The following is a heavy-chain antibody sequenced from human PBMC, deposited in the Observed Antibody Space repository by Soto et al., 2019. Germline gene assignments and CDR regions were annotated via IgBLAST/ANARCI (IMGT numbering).Heavy chain of an antibody. D-gene: IGHD4-17*01. CDR2: INPSGGST. J-gene: IGHJ4*02. Sequence: QVQLVQSGAEVKKPGASVKVSCKASGYTFTSYYMHWVRQAPGQGLEWMGIINPSGGSTSYAQKFQVGVTMTRDTSTSAVYMELSSVRSEDTAVYDCARIHYGGNSVGLNYWGQGTLVTVSS. CDR3: ARIHYGGNSVGLNY. V-gene: IGHV1-46*01. CDR1: GYTFTSYY.